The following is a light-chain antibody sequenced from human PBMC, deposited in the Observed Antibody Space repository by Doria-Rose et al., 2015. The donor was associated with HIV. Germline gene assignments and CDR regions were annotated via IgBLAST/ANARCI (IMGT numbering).Light chain of an antibody. CDR1: QSLLYTSKHY. CDR2: WAS. V-gene: IGKV4-1*01. Sequence: TQPPESLGMSLGERATLNCKSNQSLLYTSKHYLAWYQQKPGQPPKLLIYWASTRQSGVPARFNSSGSGTDFTLTISSLEAEDVAVYYCQQYYDTPSFGPGTTVDIK. J-gene: IGKJ3*01. CDR3: QQYYDTPS.